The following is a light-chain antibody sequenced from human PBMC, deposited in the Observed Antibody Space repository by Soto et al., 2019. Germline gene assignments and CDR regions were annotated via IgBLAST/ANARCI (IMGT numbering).Light chain of an antibody. Sequence: DIQMTQSPSTLSASVGERVTITCRSSKSSSNWLAWYQQRPGKAPKLLIYKASSLEGGVPSRFSGSGSGTEFTLTISILQPDDFATYYCQQYNTYSRTFGQGTKVEIK. CDR3: QQYNTYSRT. V-gene: IGKV1-5*03. CDR1: KSSSNW. J-gene: IGKJ1*01. CDR2: KAS.